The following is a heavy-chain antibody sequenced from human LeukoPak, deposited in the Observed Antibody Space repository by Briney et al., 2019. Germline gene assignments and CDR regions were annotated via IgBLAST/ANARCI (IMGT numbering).Heavy chain of an antibody. D-gene: IGHD1-7*01. CDR1: GYTFTGYY. CDR2: INPNSGGT. V-gene: IGHV1-2*02. J-gene: IGHJ4*02. Sequence: GASVKVSCKASGYTFTGYYMHWVRQAPGQGLEWMGWINPNSGGTNYAQKFQGRVTMTRGTSISTAYMELSRLRSDDTAVYYCARVPRRTGTTYFDYWGQGTLVTVSS. CDR3: ARVPRRTGTTYFDY.